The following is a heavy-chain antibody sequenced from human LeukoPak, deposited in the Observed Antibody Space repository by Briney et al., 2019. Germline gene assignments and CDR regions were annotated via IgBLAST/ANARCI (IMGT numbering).Heavy chain of an antibody. CDR1: GGSISTYY. D-gene: IGHD6-13*01. V-gene: IGHV4-4*07. CDR3: ARGLGSSWYYFDN. CDR2: IHTGGST. Sequence: SETLSLTCTVSGGSISTYYWTWIRQPTGKGLEWIGRIHTGGSTNYNPSLKSRVTMSLDTSKNQFSLKVNSMTAADTAVYYCARGLGSSWYYFDNWGQGTLVTVSS. J-gene: IGHJ4*02.